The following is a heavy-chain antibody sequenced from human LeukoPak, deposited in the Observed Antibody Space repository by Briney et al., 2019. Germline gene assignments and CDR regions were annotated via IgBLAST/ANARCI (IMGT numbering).Heavy chain of an antibody. CDR2: INPNSGGT. J-gene: IGHJ4*02. V-gene: IGHV1-2*06. CDR1: GHTFTGYY. D-gene: IGHD3-3*01. Sequence: GASGKVSCKASGHTFTGYYMHWVRQAPGQGLEWMGRINPNSGGTNYAQKFQGRVTMTRDTSISTAYMELSRLRSDDTAVYYCARGGPSATIFGGDDYCGQGTLVTVSS. CDR3: ARGGPSATIFGGDDY.